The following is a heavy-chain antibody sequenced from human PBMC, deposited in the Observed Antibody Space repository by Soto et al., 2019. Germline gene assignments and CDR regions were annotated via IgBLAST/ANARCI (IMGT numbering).Heavy chain of an antibody. CDR2: ISYDGSNK. J-gene: IGHJ4*02. Sequence: GGSLRLSCAASGFTFSSYAMHWVRQAPGRGLEWVAVISYDGSNKYYADSVKGRFTISRDNSKNTLYLQMNSLRAEDTAVYYCARDRGYSYGPLDYWGQGTLVTVYS. CDR1: GFTFSSYA. V-gene: IGHV3-30-3*01. CDR3: ARDRGYSYGPLDY. D-gene: IGHD5-18*01.